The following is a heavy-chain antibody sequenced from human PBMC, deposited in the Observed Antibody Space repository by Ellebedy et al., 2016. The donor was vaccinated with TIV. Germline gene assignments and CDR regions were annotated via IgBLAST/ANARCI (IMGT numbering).Heavy chain of an antibody. CDR2: IIPILGVP. CDR1: GDTFSRYA. D-gene: IGHD7-27*01. V-gene: IGHV1-69*10. J-gene: IGHJ6*02. CDR3: ARYVEELGRKNYGMDV. Sequence: ASVKVSCKTSGDTFSRYAISWVRQAPGQGLEWMGGIIPILGVPNYAQKFLGRLTNTADESTSTVYMELSSLRSEDTAVYYCARYVEELGRKNYGMDVWGQGTTVIVSS.